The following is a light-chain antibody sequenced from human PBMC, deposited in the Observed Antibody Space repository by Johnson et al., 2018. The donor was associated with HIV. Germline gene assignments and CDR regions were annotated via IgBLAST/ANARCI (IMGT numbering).Light chain of an antibody. Sequence: QSVLTQPPSVSAAPGQKVTISCSGSSSNIGNNYVSWYQQLPGTAPKLLIYENNKRPSGIPDRFSGSKSGTSATLGITGLQTGDEADYYCGTWDSSLSAGVLGTGTNVTFL. CDR2: ENN. CDR1: SSNIGNNY. V-gene: IGLV1-51*02. J-gene: IGLJ1*01. CDR3: GTWDSSLSAGV.